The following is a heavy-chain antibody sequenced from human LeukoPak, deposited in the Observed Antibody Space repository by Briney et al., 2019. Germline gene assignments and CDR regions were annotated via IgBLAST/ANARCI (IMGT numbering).Heavy chain of an antibody. Sequence: GGSLRLSCAASGFTFTNAWMNWVRQAPGKGLEWVSIIYSGGNTYYAGSVKGRFTISRDNSKNTLYLQMNRLRPEDTAVYYCARGTVTAPDYWGQGTLVTVSS. CDR1: GFTFTNAW. V-gene: IGHV3-53*01. J-gene: IGHJ4*02. CDR3: ARGTVTAPDY. D-gene: IGHD2-21*02. CDR2: IYSGGNT.